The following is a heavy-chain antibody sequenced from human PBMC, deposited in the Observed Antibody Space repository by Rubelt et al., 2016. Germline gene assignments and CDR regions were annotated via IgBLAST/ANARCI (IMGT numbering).Heavy chain of an antibody. J-gene: IGHJ4*02. Sequence: GGGVIQPGRSLRLSCAASGFTFSSYAMSWVRQAPGKGLEWVSAISGSGGSTYYADSVKGRFTISRDNSKNTLYLQMNSLRAEDTAVYYCAKGSYDYGDYGGFYWCQGTLVTVSS. CDR2: ISGSGGST. CDR3: AKGSYDYGDYGGFY. V-gene: IGHV3-23*01. CDR1: GFTFSSYA. D-gene: IGHD4-17*01.